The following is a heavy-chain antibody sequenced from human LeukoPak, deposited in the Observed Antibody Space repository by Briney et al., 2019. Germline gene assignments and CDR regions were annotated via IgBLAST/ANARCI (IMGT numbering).Heavy chain of an antibody. Sequence: ASVKVSCKASGYTFTGYYMHWVRQAPGQGLEWMGWINPNSGGTNYAQKFQGRVTMTRDTSISTAYMELSRLRFDDTAVYYCARGILLWFGDPEAIFVTDYWGQGTPVTVSS. J-gene: IGHJ4*02. CDR1: GYTFTGYY. CDR2: INPNSGGT. D-gene: IGHD3-10*01. V-gene: IGHV1-2*02. CDR3: ARGILLWFGDPEAIFVTDY.